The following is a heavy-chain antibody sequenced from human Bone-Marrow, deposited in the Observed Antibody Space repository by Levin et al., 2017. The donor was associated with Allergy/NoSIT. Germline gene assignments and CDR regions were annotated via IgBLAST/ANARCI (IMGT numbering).Heavy chain of an antibody. CDR2: ISYHGSNK. Sequence: GGSLRLSCAASGFTFSTYGMHWVRQAPGKGLEWVALISYHGSNKYYADSVQGRFTISRDNSNNTLYLQMNSLRPEDTAVYYCSKELLIYDSSAVFDSWGQGTLVTVSS. D-gene: IGHD3-22*01. V-gene: IGHV3-30*18. CDR1: GFTFSTYG. CDR3: SKELLIYDSSAVFDS. J-gene: IGHJ4*02.